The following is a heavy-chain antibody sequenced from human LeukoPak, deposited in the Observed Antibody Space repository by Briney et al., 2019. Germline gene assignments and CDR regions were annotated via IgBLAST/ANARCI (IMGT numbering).Heavy chain of an antibody. V-gene: IGHV3-23*01. D-gene: IGHD3-3*01. CDR1: GFTFSSYA. Sequence: PGGSLRLSCAASGFTFSSYAMSWVRQAPGKGLEWVSAISGSGGSTYYADSVKGRFTISRDNSKSTLYLQMNSLRAEDTAVYYCAKALQSGTDDFWSGYYNGIDYWGQGTLVTVSS. CDR3: AKALQSGTDDFWSGYYNGIDY. J-gene: IGHJ4*02. CDR2: ISGSGGST.